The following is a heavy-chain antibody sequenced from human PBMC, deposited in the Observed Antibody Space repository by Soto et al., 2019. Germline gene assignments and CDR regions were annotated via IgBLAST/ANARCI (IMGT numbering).Heavy chain of an antibody. D-gene: IGHD3-10*01. CDR2: IYSGGYT. J-gene: IGHJ4*02. CDR1: GFTVSNNY. CDR3: GPGPGGGGY. Sequence: EVQLVESGGGLIQPGGSLRLSCAVSGFTVSNNYMSWVRQAPGKGLEGVSVIYSGGYTAYGDSVKGRFTISRDNSKNTIFLQIDSPGAPERAFYYWGPGPGGGGYWGQGTLVTVSS. V-gene: IGHV3-53*01.